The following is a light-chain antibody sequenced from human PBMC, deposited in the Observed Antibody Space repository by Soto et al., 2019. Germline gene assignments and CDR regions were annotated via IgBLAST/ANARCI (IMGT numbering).Light chain of an antibody. J-gene: IGLJ1*01. CDR2: DVS. CDR1: SSDVGGYNY. CDR3: CSYAGRYTYV. V-gene: IGLV2-11*01. Sequence: LTQPRSVSGSPGQPVATSCTGTSSDVGGYNYVSWYQQHPGKAPKLMIYDVSKRPSGVPDRFSGSKSGNTASLTISGLQAEDEADYYCCSYAGRYTYVFGTGTKVTVL.